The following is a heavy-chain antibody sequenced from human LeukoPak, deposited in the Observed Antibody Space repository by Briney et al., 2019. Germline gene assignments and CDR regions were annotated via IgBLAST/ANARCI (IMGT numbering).Heavy chain of an antibody. Sequence: GGSLRLSCAASGFTFDDYGMSWVRQAPGKGLEWVSGINWNGGSTGYADSVKGRFTISRDNAKNSLYLQVNSLRAEDTALYYCARRMDFWSGFDRYYFDYWGQGTLVTVSS. V-gene: IGHV3-20*04. CDR3: ARRMDFWSGFDRYYFDY. CDR1: GFTFDDYG. CDR2: INWNGGST. J-gene: IGHJ4*02. D-gene: IGHD3-3*01.